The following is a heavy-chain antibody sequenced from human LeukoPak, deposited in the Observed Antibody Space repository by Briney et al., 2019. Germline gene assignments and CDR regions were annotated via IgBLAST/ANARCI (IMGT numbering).Heavy chain of an antibody. D-gene: IGHD5-18*01. J-gene: IGHJ4*02. V-gene: IGHV1-69*04. CDR1: GYTFTSYY. Sequence: GASVKVSCKASGYTFTSYYMHWVRQAPGQGLEWMGRIIPILGIANYAQKFQGRVTITADKSTSTAYMELSSLRSEDTAVYYCARVNSYGLYYFDYWGQGTLVTVSS. CDR3: ARVNSYGLYYFDY. CDR2: IIPILGIA.